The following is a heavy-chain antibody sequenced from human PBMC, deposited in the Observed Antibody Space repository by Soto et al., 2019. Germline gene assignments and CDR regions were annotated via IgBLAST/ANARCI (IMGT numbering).Heavy chain of an antibody. CDR1: GGSISSGDYY. V-gene: IGHV4-30-4*01. J-gene: IGHJ3*02. Sequence: PSETLSLTCTVSGGSISSGDYYWSWIRQPPGKGLEWIGYIYYSGSTYYNPSLKSRVTISVDTSKNQFSLKLSSVTAADTAVYYCARGGVLRFLECPYAFDIWGQGTMVTVSS. CDR3: ARGGVLRFLECPYAFDI. D-gene: IGHD3-3*01. CDR2: IYYSGST.